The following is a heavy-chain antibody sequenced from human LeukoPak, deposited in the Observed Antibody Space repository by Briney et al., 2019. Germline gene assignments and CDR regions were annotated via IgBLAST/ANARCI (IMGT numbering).Heavy chain of an antibody. D-gene: IGHD6-19*01. CDR2: ISSSSSTI. CDR1: GFTFSSYS. CDR3: ASGREQWLDDAFDI. V-gene: IGHV3-48*04. Sequence: GGSLRLSCAASGFTFSSYSMNWVRQAPGKGLEWVSYISSSSSTIYYADSVKGRFTISRDNAKNSLYLQMNSLRAEDTAVYYCASGREQWLDDAFDIWGQGTMVTVSS. J-gene: IGHJ3*02.